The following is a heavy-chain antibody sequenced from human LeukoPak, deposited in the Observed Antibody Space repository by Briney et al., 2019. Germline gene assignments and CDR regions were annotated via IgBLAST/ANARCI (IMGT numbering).Heavy chain of an antibody. CDR3: AASYGDRGGFDY. Sequence: SVKVSCKASGGTFSSYAISWVRQAPGQGLEWMGGIIPIFGTANYAQKFQGRVTITADESTSTAYMELGSLRSEDTAVYYCAASYGDRGGFDYWGQGTLVTVSS. CDR2: IIPIFGTA. CDR1: GGTFSSYA. D-gene: IGHD4-17*01. V-gene: IGHV1-69*01. J-gene: IGHJ4*02.